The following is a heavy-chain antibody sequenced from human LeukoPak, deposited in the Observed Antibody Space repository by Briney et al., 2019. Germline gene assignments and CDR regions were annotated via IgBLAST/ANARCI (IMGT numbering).Heavy chain of an antibody. J-gene: IGHJ4*02. CDR2: IYYSGST. CDR3: ARDQAAAGHIDY. Sequence: SETLSLTCGVSYGSITDTNYWTWVRQPPGKGLEWIGYIYYSGSTYYNPSLKSRVTISVDTSNNQFSLKLSSVTAADTAVYYCARDQAAAGHIDYWGQGTLATVSS. V-gene: IGHV4-31*11. CDR1: YGSITDTNY. D-gene: IGHD6-13*01.